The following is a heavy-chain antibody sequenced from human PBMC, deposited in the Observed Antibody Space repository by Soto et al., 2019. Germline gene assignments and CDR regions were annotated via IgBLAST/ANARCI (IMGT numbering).Heavy chain of an antibody. J-gene: IGHJ6*02. CDR3: CSSGWTHGYYYYYGMDV. V-gene: IGHV3-23*01. CDR2: ISGSGGST. Sequence: GGSLRLSCAASGFTFSSYAMSWVRQAPGKGLEWVSAISGSGGSTYYADSVKGRFTISRDNSKNTLYLQMNSLRAEDTAVYYCCSSGWTHGYYYYYGMDVWGQGTTVTVSS. D-gene: IGHD6-19*01. CDR1: GFTFSSYA.